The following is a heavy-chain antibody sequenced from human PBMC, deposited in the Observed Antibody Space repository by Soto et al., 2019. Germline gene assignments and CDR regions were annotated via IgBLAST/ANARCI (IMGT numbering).Heavy chain of an antibody. CDR1: GFTVSSNY. D-gene: IGHD1-26*01. J-gene: IGHJ4*02. CDR2: IYSGGST. Sequence: EVQLVESGGGLVQPGGSLRLSCAASGFTVSSNYMSWVRQAPGKGLEWVSVIYSGGSTYYADSVKGRFTISRDNSKNTLYLQMNSLRAEDTAVYYCARTSSRWELEDYWGQGTLVTVSS. V-gene: IGHV3-66*01. CDR3: ARTSSRWELEDY.